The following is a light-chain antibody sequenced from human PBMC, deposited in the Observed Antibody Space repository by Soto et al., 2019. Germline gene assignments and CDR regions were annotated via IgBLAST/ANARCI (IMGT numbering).Light chain of an antibody. CDR2: DAS. CDR1: QSISSY. V-gene: IGKV1-33*01. Sequence: DIQMTQSPSTLAASVGYRVTITCRASQSISSYLNWYQQKPGKAPKLLIYDASNLETGVPSRFSGSGSGTDFIFTISSLQPEDIATYYCQQCDNLTLTFGGGTKVDIK. J-gene: IGKJ4*01. CDR3: QQCDNLTLT.